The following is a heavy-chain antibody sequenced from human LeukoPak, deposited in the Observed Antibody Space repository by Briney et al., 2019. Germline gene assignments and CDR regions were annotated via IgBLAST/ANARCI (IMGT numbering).Heavy chain of an antibody. CDR1: GFTFSSYG. V-gene: IGHV3-30*02. CDR2: IRHDGSNK. J-gene: IGHJ4*02. D-gene: IGHD3-10*01. Sequence: GGSLRLSCAASGFTFSSYGMHWVRQAPGKGLDWVAFIRHDGSNKYYADSVKGRFTISRDNSKNSLYLQMNSLRAEDTAVYYCARAVHYGSGSYSGQYYFDYWGQGTLVTVSS. CDR3: ARAVHYGSGSYSGQYYFDY.